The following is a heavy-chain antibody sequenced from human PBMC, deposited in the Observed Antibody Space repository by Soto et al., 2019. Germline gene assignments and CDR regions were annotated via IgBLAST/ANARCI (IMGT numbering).Heavy chain of an antibody. CDR1: GFTFTSSA. Sequence: GASVKVSCKASGFTFTSSAMQWVRQARGQRLEWIGWIVVGSGNTNYAQKFQERVTITRDMSTSTAYMELSSLRSEDTAVYYCAADPNTAMVTGFDYWGQGTLVTVSS. V-gene: IGHV1-58*02. CDR2: IVVGSGNT. J-gene: IGHJ4*02. CDR3: AADPNTAMVTGFDY. D-gene: IGHD5-18*01.